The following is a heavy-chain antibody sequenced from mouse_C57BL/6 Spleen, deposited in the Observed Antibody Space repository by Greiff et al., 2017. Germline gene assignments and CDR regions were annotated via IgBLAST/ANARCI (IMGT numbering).Heavy chain of an antibody. Sequence: VQLQQSGPELVKPGASVKISCKASGYAFSSSWMNWVKQRPGKGLEWIGRIYPGDGDTNYNGKFKGKATLTADKSSSTAYMQLSSLTSEDSAVYCCARWTNYVYYLDYWGQGTTLTVSS. J-gene: IGHJ2*01. CDR2: IYPGDGDT. V-gene: IGHV1-82*01. D-gene: IGHD5-5*01. CDR1: GYAFSSSW. CDR3: ARWTNYVYYLDY.